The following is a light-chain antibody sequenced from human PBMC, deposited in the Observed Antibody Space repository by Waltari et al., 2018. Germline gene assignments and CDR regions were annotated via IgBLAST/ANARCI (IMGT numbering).Light chain of an antibody. J-gene: IGLJ3*02. CDR2: DVN. V-gene: IGLV2-14*03. CDR3: CSFTRSSTWV. Sequence: QSALTQPASVSGSPGQSITISCTGSSSDVGGYNYVSWYQQHPGKAPQRMIFDVNNRACGVSTRFSGSKSGNTASLTISGLQVEDEAEYYCCSFTRSSTWVFGGGTKLTVL. CDR1: SSDVGGYNY.